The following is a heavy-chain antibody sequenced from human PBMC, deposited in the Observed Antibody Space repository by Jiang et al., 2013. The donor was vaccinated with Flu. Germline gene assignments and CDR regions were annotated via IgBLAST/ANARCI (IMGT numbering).Heavy chain of an antibody. Sequence: VKPSEALSLTCTVSGGSISSSSYYWGWIRQPPGKGLDWIGSISYSGSTYYNPSLKSRVTISVDTSKNQFSLKLSSVTAADTALYYCARLSGDDSSGYYYGGDYYGMDVWGQGTTVTVSS. CDR2: ISYSGST. CDR1: GGSISSSSYY. V-gene: IGHV4-39*01. J-gene: IGHJ6*02. D-gene: IGHD3-22*01. CDR3: ARLSGDDSSGYYYGGDYYGMDV.